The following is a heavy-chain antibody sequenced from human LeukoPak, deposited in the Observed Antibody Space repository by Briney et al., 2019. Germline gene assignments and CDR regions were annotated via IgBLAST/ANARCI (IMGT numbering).Heavy chain of an antibody. J-gene: IGHJ4*02. CDR2: INHSGRT. D-gene: IGHD2/OR15-2a*01. V-gene: IGHV4-34*01. Sequence: GSLRLSCAASGFTFSSYSMNWVRQAPGKGLEWIGEINHSGRTNYNPALKSRVTISVDTSKTQLSLKLNSVTAADTAVYYCARGLVRVNTFSGHYYFDYWGQGTLVTVSS. CDR1: GFTFSSYS. CDR3: ARGLVRVNTFSGHYYFDY.